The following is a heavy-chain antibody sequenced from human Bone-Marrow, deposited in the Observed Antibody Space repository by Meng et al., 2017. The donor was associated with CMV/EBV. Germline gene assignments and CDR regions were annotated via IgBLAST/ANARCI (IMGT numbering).Heavy chain of an antibody. D-gene: IGHD2-2*02. CDR3: ARGRCSSTSCYMALHSYYYYYGMDV. CDR2: MNPNSGNT. CDR1: VYTFTSYD. J-gene: IGHJ6*02. V-gene: IGHV1-8*03. Sequence: ASVKVSCKASVYTFTSYDSNWVRQATGQGLEWMGWMNPNSGNTGYAQKFQGRVTITRNTSISTAYMELSSLRSEDTAVYYCARGRCSSTSCYMALHSYYYYYGMDVWGQGTTVTVSS.